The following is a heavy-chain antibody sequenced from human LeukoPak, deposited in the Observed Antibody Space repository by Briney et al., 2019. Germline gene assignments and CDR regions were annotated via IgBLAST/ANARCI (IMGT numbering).Heavy chain of an antibody. CDR3: ARGPTSGGNSTY. J-gene: IGHJ4*02. V-gene: IGHV1-2*02. Sequence: ASVKVSCKASGYTFTGYYIHWVRQAPGQGLEWMGWINPNSGGTNYAQKFQGRVTMTRDTSISTAYMELSRLRSDDTAVYYCARGPTSGGNSTYWGQGTLVTVSS. D-gene: IGHD4-23*01. CDR1: GYTFTGYY. CDR2: INPNSGGT.